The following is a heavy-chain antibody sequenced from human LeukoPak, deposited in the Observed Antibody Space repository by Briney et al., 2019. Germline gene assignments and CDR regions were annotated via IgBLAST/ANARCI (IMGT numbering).Heavy chain of an antibody. Sequence: PGGSLRLSCAASGFTFSSYTMNWVRQTPGKGLEWVSYITSSSSGIYYSDSVKGRFTISRDNAKNSLYLQMNSLRDEDTAVYYCARGRGCSGGSCYNDYWGQGTLVTVSS. CDR2: ITSSSSGI. CDR1: GFTFSSYT. D-gene: IGHD2-15*01. V-gene: IGHV3-48*02. CDR3: ARGRGCSGGSCYNDY. J-gene: IGHJ4*02.